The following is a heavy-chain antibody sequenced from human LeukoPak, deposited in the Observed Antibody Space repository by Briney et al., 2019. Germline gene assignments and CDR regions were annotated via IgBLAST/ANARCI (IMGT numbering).Heavy chain of an antibody. J-gene: IGHJ4*02. Sequence: PGGSLRLSCAASGFTFSSYSMNWVRQAPGKGLEWVSYISSSSNTIYYADSVKGRFTISRDNAKNSLYLQMNSLRAEDTAVYYCARVRSGDRDFDYWGQGTLVTVSS. CDR1: GFTFSSYS. CDR3: ARVRSGDRDFDY. CDR2: ISSSSNTI. V-gene: IGHV3-48*01. D-gene: IGHD4-17*01.